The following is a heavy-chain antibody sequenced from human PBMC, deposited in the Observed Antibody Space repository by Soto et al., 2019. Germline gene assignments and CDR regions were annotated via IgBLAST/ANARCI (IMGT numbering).Heavy chain of an antibody. J-gene: IGHJ6*02. V-gene: IGHV1-46*01. CDR1: GYTFTSYY. CDR3: ARDSEGPQGFAASSNYYYYYGMDV. D-gene: IGHD3-3*01. Sequence: ASVKVSCKASGYTFTSYYMHWVRQAPGQGLEWMGIINPSGGSTSYAQKFQGRVTMTRDTSTSTVYMELSSLRSEDTAVYYCARDSEGPQGFAASSNYYYYYGMDVWGQGTTVTVSS. CDR2: INPSGGST.